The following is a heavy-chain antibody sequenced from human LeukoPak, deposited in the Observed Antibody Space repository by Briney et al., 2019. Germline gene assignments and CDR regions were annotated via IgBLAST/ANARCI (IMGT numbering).Heavy chain of an antibody. D-gene: IGHD5-18*01. CDR2: ISGSGGST. V-gene: IGHV3-23*01. J-gene: IGHJ4*02. CDR3: ANVERYSYGSSEDY. CDR1: GFTFSSYA. Sequence: RGGSLRLSCAAAGFTFSSYAMSWVRHGPGKGREGCSAISGSGGSTDYTDSVKGRFTIATDNSKNTLYLQMNSLRAEDTAVYYCANVERYSYGSSEDYWGQGTLVTVSS.